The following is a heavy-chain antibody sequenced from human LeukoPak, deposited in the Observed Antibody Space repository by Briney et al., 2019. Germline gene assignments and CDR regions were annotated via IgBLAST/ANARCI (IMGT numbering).Heavy chain of an antibody. V-gene: IGHV1-2*06. J-gene: IGHJ4*02. CDR3: ARDSTQRYYYDSSGYYYGVDY. Sequence: GASVKVSCKACGYIFTGYYMHWVRQAPGQGLEWMGRINPNSGGTNYAQKFQGRVTMTRHTSISTAYMELSRLGSDDTAVYYCARDSTQRYYYDSSGYYYGVDYWGQGTLVTVSS. CDR1: GYIFTGYY. D-gene: IGHD3-22*01. CDR2: INPNSGGT.